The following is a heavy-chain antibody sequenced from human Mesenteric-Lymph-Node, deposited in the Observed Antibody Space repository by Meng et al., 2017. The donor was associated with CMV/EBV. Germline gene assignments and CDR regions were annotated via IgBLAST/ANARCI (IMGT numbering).Heavy chain of an antibody. V-gene: IGHV1-2*02. D-gene: IGHD2-2*01. J-gene: IGHJ6*02. CDR1: GYTFTGYY. CDR2: INPNSGGT. Sequence: ASVKVSCKASGYTFTGYYMHWVRQAPGQGLEWMGWINPNSGGTNYAQKFQGRVTMTRDTSISTAYMELSRLRSEDTAMYYCARFRYCSSTTCFYGLDVWGQGTTVTVSS. CDR3: ARFRYCSSTTCFYGLDV.